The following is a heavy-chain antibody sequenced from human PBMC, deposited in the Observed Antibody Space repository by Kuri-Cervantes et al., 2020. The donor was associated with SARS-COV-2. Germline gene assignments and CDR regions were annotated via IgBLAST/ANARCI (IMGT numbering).Heavy chain of an antibody. D-gene: IGHD3-22*01. CDR1: GFTFSSYW. J-gene: IGHJ3*02. V-gene: IGHV3-74*01. CDR2: INSDGSST. CDR3: ARDWYYDSSGGDAFDI. Sequence: GESLKISCAASGFTFSSYWMHWVRQAPGKGLVWVSRINSDGSSTSYADSVKGRSTISRDNSKNTLYMQMNSLRAEDTAVYYCARDWYYDSSGGDAFDIWGQGTMVTVSS.